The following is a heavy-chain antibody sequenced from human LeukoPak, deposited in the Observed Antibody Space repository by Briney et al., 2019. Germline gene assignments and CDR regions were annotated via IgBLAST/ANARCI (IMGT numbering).Heavy chain of an antibody. D-gene: IGHD7-27*01. CDR2: IKTDGSQI. CDR1: GFTFSSYW. J-gene: IGHJ4*02. CDR3: ARDLNWETY. V-gene: IGHV3-7*01. Sequence: PGGSLRLSCVASGFTFSSYWMTWVRQAPGKGLEWVANIKTDGSQIYYLDSVKGRFTISRDNAKNSLYLQMSRLRAEDTAVYYCARDLNWETYWGQGTLFSVSS.